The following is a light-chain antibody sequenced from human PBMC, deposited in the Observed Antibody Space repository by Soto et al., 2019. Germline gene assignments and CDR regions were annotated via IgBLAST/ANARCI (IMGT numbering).Light chain of an antibody. V-gene: IGLV2-14*01. CDR3: SSYTTSSTEV. Sequence: QSALTQPASVSGSPGQSIAISCTGTSSDVGGYNYVSWYQQHPGKAPKLMIYDVSSRPSGVSNRFSGSKSGNTASLTISGLQAEDEAYYYCSSYTTSSTEVFGTGTKLTVL. CDR1: SSDVGGYNY. CDR2: DVS. J-gene: IGLJ1*01.